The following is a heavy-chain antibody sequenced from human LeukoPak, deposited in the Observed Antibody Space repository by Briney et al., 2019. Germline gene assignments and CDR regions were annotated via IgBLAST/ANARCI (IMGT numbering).Heavy chain of an antibody. CDR1: GFTFSSYA. Sequence: GRSLRLSCAASGFTFSSYAMHWVRQAPDKGLEWVAVISYDGSNKYYADSVKGRFTISRDNSKNTLYLQMNSLRAEDTAVYYCARDTPFDYWGQGTLVTVSS. CDR3: ARDTPFDY. CDR2: ISYDGSNK. J-gene: IGHJ4*02. V-gene: IGHV3-30-3*01.